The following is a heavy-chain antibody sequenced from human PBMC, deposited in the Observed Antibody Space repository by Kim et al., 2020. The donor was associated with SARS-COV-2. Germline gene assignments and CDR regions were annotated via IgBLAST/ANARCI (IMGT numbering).Heavy chain of an antibody. Sequence: GGSLRLSCAASGFTFSNYGMTWVRQAPEKGLEWVSAISGSGDLTYYADSLKGRFTISRDNSKNTLYLQLFALRAEDTAVYYCARRNSAFHLDYWGQGT. D-gene: IGHD3-3*02. CDR3: ARRNSAFHLDY. CDR1: GFTFSNYG. J-gene: IGHJ4*02. V-gene: IGHV3-23*01. CDR2: ISGSGDLT.